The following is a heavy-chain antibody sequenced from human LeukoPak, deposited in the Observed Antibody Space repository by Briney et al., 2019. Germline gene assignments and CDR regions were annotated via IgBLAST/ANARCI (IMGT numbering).Heavy chain of an antibody. Sequence: PGGSLRLPCGASGFTFSEYWMTWVRLAPGGGPEWVANIKGDGTKMYYVDSVKGRFTISRDNDKNSLYLQMNNLRVEDTAVYHCASDGSCFDFWGQGALVTVSS. D-gene: IGHD6-19*01. CDR3: ASDGSCFDF. V-gene: IGHV3-7*01. CDR1: GFTFSEYW. J-gene: IGHJ4*02. CDR2: IKGDGTKM.